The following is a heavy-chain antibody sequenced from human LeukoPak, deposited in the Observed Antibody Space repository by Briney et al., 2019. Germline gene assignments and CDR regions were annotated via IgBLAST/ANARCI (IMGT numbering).Heavy chain of an antibody. J-gene: IGHJ4*02. CDR3: ARDPAPYSDLHKLDY. D-gene: IGHD3-22*01. V-gene: IGHV1-69*13. Sequence: GASVTVSFTASGGTFSSYAISWVRQAPGQGLEWMGGIIPIFGTANYAQKFQGRVTITADESTSTAYMELSSLRSEDTAVYYCARDPAPYSDLHKLDYWGQGTLVTVSS. CDR2: IIPIFGTA. CDR1: GGTFSSYA.